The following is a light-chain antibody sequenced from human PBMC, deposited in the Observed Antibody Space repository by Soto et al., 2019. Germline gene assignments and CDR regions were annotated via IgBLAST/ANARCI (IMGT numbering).Light chain of an antibody. Sequence: QSVLTQPPSASGTPGQRVTISCSGSSSNIGSNYVYWYQQLPGTAPKLLIYRNSHRPSGVPDRFSGSKSGTSASLAISGLRSEDEADYYCAAWDDSLSVVFGGGTKLTVL. J-gene: IGLJ2*01. CDR1: SSNIGSNY. CDR3: AAWDDSLSVV. V-gene: IGLV1-47*01. CDR2: RNS.